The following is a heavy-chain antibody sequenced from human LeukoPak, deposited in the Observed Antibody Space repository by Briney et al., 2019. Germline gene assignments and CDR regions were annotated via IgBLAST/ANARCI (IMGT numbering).Heavy chain of an antibody. CDR2: IYTSGST. Sequence: SETLSLTCTVSGGSISSYYWSWIRQPAGKGLEWIGRIYTSGSTNYNPSLKGRVTMSVDTSKNQFSLKLISVTAADTAVYYCARVVNTMVRGSKNWFDPWGQGTLVTVSS. D-gene: IGHD3-10*01. CDR1: GGSISSYY. J-gene: IGHJ5*02. CDR3: ARVVNTMVRGSKNWFDP. V-gene: IGHV4-4*07.